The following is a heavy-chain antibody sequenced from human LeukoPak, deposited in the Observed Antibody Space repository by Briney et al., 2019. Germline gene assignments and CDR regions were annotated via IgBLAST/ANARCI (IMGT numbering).Heavy chain of an antibody. Sequence: GASVKVSCKVSGYTLTELSMHWVRQAPGKGLEWMGGLDPEDGETIYAQKFQGRVTMTEDTSTDTAYMELSSLRSEDTAVYYCATPNLHSGSYLDYWGQGTLVTVSS. CDR1: GYTLTELS. V-gene: IGHV1-24*01. D-gene: IGHD1-26*01. CDR2: LDPEDGET. J-gene: IGHJ4*02. CDR3: ATPNLHSGSYLDY.